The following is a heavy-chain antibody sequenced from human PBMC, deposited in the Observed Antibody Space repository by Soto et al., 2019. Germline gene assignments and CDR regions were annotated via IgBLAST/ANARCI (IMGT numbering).Heavy chain of an antibody. J-gene: IGHJ4*02. Sequence: QVQLQESGPGLVKPSETLSLTCTVSGGSISSYYWSWIRQPPGKGLEWIGYIYYSGSTNYNPSLKRRVTISVDTSKHQFSLKLSSVTAADTAVYYCARLHSGYDSGDLRFDYWGQGTLVTVSS. D-gene: IGHD5-12*01. CDR1: GGSISSYY. V-gene: IGHV4-59*01. CDR2: IYYSGST. CDR3: ARLHSGYDSGDLRFDY.